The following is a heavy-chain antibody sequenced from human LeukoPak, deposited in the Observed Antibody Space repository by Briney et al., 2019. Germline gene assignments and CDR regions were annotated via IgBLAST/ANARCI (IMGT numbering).Heavy chain of an antibody. CDR2: IYYTGST. Sequence: SETLSLNCSVSGDSISSSSYYWGWLRQPPGKGLEWIGSIYYTGSTYYNPSLKSRVTISIDTSKNQFSLKLSSVTAADTAVYFCAYLLYCSGGSCHTNSFDYWGQGTLVTVSS. CDR1: GDSISSSSYY. D-gene: IGHD2-15*01. CDR3: AYLLYCSGGSCHTNSFDY. V-gene: IGHV4-39*01. J-gene: IGHJ4*02.